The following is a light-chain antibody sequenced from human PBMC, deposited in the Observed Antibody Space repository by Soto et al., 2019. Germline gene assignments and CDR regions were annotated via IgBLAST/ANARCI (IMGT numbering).Light chain of an antibody. V-gene: IGKV3-15*01. CDR1: QSISSK. CDR3: QHYNDWRWT. Sequence: EIVMTQSPATLSVSPGEGATLSCRASQSISSKLAWDQQKPGQAPRLLIYGASTRATGVPARFSGSGSGTEFTLTISSLQSEDLAVYYCQHYNDWRWTFGQGTKVEIK. CDR2: GAS. J-gene: IGKJ1*01.